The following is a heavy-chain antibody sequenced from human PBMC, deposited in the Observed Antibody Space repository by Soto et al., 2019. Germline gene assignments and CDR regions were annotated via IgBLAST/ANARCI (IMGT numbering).Heavy chain of an antibody. Sequence: GGSLRLSCAVSGFSFTEYVMTWVRQAPGKGPEWVSSISASGDNTYYADSVKGRFTISRDNSKNTLYLQVNSLRAEDTAVYYCAKLTYSDLWSGSHDSWGQGTLVTVSS. V-gene: IGHV3-23*01. CDR3: AKLTYSDLWSGSHDS. CDR1: GFSFTEYV. D-gene: IGHD3-3*01. CDR2: ISASGDNT. J-gene: IGHJ4*02.